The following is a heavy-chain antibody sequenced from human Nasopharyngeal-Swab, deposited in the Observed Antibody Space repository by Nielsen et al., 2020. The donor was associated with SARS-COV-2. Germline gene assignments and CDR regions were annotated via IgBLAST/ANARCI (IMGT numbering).Heavy chain of an antibody. V-gene: IGHV1-8*01. D-gene: IGHD3-16*02. Sequence: WGRQAPGQGLEWMGWMNPNSGNTGYAQKFQGRVTMTRNTSISTAYMELSSLRSEDTAVYYCARGRLSNYYGMDVWGQGTTVTVSS. CDR2: MNPNSGNT. CDR3: ARGRLSNYYGMDV. J-gene: IGHJ6*02.